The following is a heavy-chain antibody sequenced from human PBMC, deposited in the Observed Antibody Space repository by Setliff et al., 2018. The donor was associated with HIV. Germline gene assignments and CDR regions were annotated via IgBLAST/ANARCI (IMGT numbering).Heavy chain of an antibody. CDR3: VREGFTVTYLEGGRYYYYGMDV. Sequence: PGGSLRLSCAASGFTFSSYEMNWVRQAPGKGLEWVSYISSSGSTIYYADSVKGRFTISRDNAKNSLYLQMNSLRAEDTAVYYCVREGFTVTYLEGGRYYYYGMDVWGQGTTVTVSS. CDR2: ISSSGSTI. CDR1: GFTFSSYE. J-gene: IGHJ6*02. D-gene: IGHD4-4*01. V-gene: IGHV3-48*03.